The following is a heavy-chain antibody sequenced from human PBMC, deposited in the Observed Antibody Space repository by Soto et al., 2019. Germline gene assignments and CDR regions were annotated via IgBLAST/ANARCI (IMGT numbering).Heavy chain of an antibody. CDR3: ARVGYYDSSGSRNYYYYGMNV. CDR2: ISAYDGNT. CDR1: GYRFTSYG. Sequence: ASVKVSCKASGYRFTSYGINWVRQAPGQGLKWLEWISAYDGNTNYAQILQGRVSMTTDTSANTAYMELRSLRADDTAMYYCARVGYYDSSGSRNYYYYGMNVWGQGTTVTVSS. J-gene: IGHJ6*02. D-gene: IGHD3-22*01. V-gene: IGHV1-18*01.